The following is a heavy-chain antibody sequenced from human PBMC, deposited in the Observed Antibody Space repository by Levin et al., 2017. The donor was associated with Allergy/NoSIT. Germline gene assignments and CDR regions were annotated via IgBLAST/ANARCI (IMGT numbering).Heavy chain of an antibody. CDR2: ISSSSSYT. J-gene: IGHJ4*02. CDR3: ARDSVGQQQLVGFVGY. V-gene: IGHV3-11*05. Sequence: LSLTCAASGFTFSDYYMSWIRQAPGKGLEWVSYISSSSSYTNYADSVKGRFTISRDNAKNSLYLQMNSLRAEDTAVYYCARDSVGQQQLVGFVGYWGQGTLVTVSS. CDR1: GFTFSDYY. D-gene: IGHD6-13*01.